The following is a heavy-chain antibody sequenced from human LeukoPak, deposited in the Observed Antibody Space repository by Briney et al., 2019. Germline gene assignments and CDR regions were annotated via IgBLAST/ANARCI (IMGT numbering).Heavy chain of an antibody. CDR2: IGTAGDT. Sequence: GGSLRLSCAASGFTVSNHAMNWVRRATGKGLEWVSAIGTAGDTFYPGSVKGRFTISRENAKNSLYLQMDSLRAEDTAVYYCARQMTPHGNFDYWGQGTLVTVSS. D-gene: IGHD1-26*01. CDR3: ARQMTPHGNFDY. CDR1: GFTVSNHA. J-gene: IGHJ4*02. V-gene: IGHV3-13*01.